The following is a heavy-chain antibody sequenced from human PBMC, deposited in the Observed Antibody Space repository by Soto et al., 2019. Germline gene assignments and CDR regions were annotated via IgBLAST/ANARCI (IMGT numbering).Heavy chain of an antibody. V-gene: IGHV3-30*18. CDR3: AKEGRGRLDGYLDY. CDR1: GFTFSSYG. CDR2: ISYDGSNK. J-gene: IGHJ4*02. Sequence: QVQLVESGGGVVQPGRSLRLSCAASGFTFSSYGVHWVRQAPGKGLEWVAVISYDGSNKYYADSVKGRFTISRDNSKNTLYLQMNSLRAEDTAVYYCAKEGRGRLDGYLDYWGQGTLVTVSS. D-gene: IGHD3-16*01.